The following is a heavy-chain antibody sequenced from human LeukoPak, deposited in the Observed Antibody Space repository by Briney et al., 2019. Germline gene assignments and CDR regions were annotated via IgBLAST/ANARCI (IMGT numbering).Heavy chain of an antibody. Sequence: GGSLRLSCAASGFTSSSYSMNCGRQAPGRGLGWVSSISSSSRYIYYTDSVKGRFTISRDNAKNSLYLQMNSVRAQRTAVYSCGRLGGSYGYWGQGALVTVSS. J-gene: IGHJ4*02. CDR2: ISSSSRYI. V-gene: IGHV3-21*01. D-gene: IGHD1-26*01. CDR3: GRLGGSYGY. CDR1: GFTSSSYS.